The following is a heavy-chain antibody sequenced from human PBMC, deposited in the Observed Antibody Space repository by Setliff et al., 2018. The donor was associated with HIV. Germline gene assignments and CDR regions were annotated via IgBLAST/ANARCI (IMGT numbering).Heavy chain of an antibody. D-gene: IGHD2-21*02. CDR2: ILYTGTT. CDR1: GYSIRDNFF. V-gene: IGHV4-38-2*01. CDR3: ARHDCGGDCSINWFDP. J-gene: IGHJ5*02. Sequence: SETLSLTCAVSGYSIRDNFFWGWVRQPPGKGLEWIGSILYTGTTYYNPSLKSRVTLSLDTSKNQFSLELTSVTAADTAVYYCARHDCGGDCSINWFDPWGQGTLVTVSS.